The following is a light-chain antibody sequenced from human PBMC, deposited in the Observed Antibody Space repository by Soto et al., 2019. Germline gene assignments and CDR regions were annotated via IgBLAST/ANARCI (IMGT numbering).Light chain of an antibody. V-gene: IGLV3-25*03. CDR2: KNS. CDR3: QSADKSGTYV. CDR1: ALPKQY. Sequence: SYELTQPPSVSVSPGQMARITCSGDALPKQYAYWYQQKPGQAPVLLIYKNSERPSGIPERFSGSGSGTTVTLTISGVQAEDEADYYCQSADKSGTYVFGTGTKVTVL. J-gene: IGLJ1*01.